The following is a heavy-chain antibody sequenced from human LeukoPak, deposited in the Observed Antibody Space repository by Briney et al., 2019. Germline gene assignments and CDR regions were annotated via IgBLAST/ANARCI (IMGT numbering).Heavy chain of an antibody. Sequence: ASVKASCRASGYTFTGYYMHWVLQPPGHMLGSMVWINPNRDGTNYAQKFKGRDTMNKHTSIHTHDLDLRRVSSDDSAGYYCAGDLENWYDPWGQGNLVTVSS. D-gene: IGHD1-1*01. CDR1: GYTFTGYY. V-gene: IGHV1-2*02. CDR3: AGDLENWYDP. CDR2: INPNRDGT. J-gene: IGHJ5*02.